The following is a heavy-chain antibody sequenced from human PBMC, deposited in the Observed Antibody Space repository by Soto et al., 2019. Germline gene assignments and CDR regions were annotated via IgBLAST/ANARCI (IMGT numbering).Heavy chain of an antibody. V-gene: IGHV3-23*01. CDR2: ISGSGGST. J-gene: IGHJ6*02. CDR1: GFTFSSYA. CDR3: AKGMGPYYYYGMDV. Sequence: EVQLLESGGGLVQPGGSLRLSCAASGFTFSSYAMSWVRQAPGKGLGWVAAISGSGGSTYYADSVKGRFTISRDNSKNTLYLQMNSLRAEDTAVYYCAKGMGPYYYYGMDVWGQGTTVTVSS.